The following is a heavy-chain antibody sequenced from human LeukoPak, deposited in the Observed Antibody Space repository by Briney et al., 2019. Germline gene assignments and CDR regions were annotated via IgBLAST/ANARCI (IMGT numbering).Heavy chain of an antibody. J-gene: IGHJ4*02. CDR2: ISAYNGNT. CDR3: ARGKSSGWYARFDY. D-gene: IGHD6-19*01. Sequence: ASVKVSCKASGYTFTSYDINWVRQAPGQGLEWMGWISAYNGNTNYAQKLQGRVTMTTDTSTSTAYMELRSLRSDDTAVYYCARGKSSGWYARFDYWGQGTLVTVSS. V-gene: IGHV1-18*01. CDR1: GYTFTSYD.